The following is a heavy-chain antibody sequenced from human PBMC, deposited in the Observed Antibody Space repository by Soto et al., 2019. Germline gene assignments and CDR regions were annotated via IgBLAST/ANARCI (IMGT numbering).Heavy chain of an antibody. CDR2: ISNDGMNT. Sequence: GGSLRLSCVASGFTFSSYALHWVRQAPGKGLEWVALISNDGMNTFYADSVKGRMTVSRDKAEKTMYLQMNSLTPEDTAVYYCAKGLRFMEHWGQGTVVTVSS. D-gene: IGHD1-1*01. J-gene: IGHJ1*01. CDR1: GFTFSSYA. V-gene: IGHV3-30-3*02. CDR3: AKGLRFMEH.